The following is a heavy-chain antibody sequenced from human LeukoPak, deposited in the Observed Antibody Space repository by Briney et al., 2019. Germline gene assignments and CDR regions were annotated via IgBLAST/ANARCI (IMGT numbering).Heavy chain of an antibody. D-gene: IGHD6-13*01. CDR1: GFTFSSYA. Sequence: LPGGSLRLSCAASGFTFSSYAMHWVRQAPGKGLEWVAVISYDGSNKYYADSVKGRFTISRDNSKNTLYLQMNSLRAEDTAVYYCARDLWSTGIAAAGPSPPGYWGQGTLVTVSS. J-gene: IGHJ4*02. V-gene: IGHV3-30-3*01. CDR3: ARDLWSTGIAAAGPSPPGY. CDR2: ISYDGSNK.